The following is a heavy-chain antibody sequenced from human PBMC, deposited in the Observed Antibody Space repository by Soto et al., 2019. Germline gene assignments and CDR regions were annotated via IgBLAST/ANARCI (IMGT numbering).Heavy chain of an antibody. J-gene: IGHJ6*02. CDR2: INHSGST. V-gene: IGHV4-34*01. D-gene: IGHD2-15*01. CDR3: ASIGAYCSGGSCLQNYYYGMDV. CDR1: GGSFSGYY. Sequence: SETLSLTCAVYGGSFSGYYWSWIRQPPGKGLEWIGEINHSGSTNYNPSLKSRVTISVDTSKNQFSLKLSSVTAADTAVYYCASIGAYCSGGSCLQNYYYGMDVWGQGTTVTVSS.